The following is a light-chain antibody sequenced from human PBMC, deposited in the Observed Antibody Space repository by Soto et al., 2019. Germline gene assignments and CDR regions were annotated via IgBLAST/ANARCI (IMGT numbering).Light chain of an antibody. CDR3: QQYNKWPLT. CDR2: AAS. J-gene: IGKJ4*01. V-gene: IGKV3-15*01. CDR1: ESVSRN. Sequence: EIVMTQSPATLSVSPGEGATLSCRASESVSRNLAWYQQKPGQAPRLLIYAASTRATDIAARISGSGSGTEFTLTISSLQSEDFAVYYCQQYNKWPLTFGGGTKVEIK.